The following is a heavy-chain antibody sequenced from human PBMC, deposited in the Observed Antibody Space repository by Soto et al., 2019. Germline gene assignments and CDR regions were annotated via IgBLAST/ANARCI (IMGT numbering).Heavy chain of an antibody. CDR2: LSGSGGDT. CDR1: GFTFSTYA. CDR3: VRDWSTFWGMDV. J-gene: IGHJ6*02. V-gene: IGHV3-23*01. Sequence: GGSLRLSCAASGFTFSTYAMTWVRQAPGKGLEWVSSLSGSGGDTYYADSVKGRFTISRDNSKNTLFLQMNNLRAEDTAVYYCVRDWSTFWGMDVWGQGTTVTVSS.